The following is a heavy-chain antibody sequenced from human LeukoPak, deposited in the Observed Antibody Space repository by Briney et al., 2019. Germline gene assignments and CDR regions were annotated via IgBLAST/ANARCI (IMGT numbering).Heavy chain of an antibody. CDR2: IDPSDSYT. J-gene: IGHJ2*01. D-gene: IGHD1-26*01. Sequence: PGESLKISCKGSGYSFTNYWISWVRQMPGKGLEWMGRIDPSDSYTNYSPSFQGQVTISADKSISTAYLQWSSLKASDTAMYYCARQWELRGEPGYWYFDLWGRGTLVTVSS. CDR1: GYSFTNYW. CDR3: ARQWELRGEPGYWYFDL. V-gene: IGHV5-10-1*04.